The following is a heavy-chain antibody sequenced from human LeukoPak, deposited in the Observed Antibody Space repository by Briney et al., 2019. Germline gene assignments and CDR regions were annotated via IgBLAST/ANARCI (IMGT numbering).Heavy chain of an antibody. V-gene: IGHV1-24*01. D-gene: IGHD1-26*01. CDR3: ARDQWEQWRDRYYYMDV. CDR1: GYTLTELS. Sequence: ASVKVSCKVSGYTLTELSMHWVRQAPGKGLEWMGGFDPEDGETIYAQKFQGRVTMTEDTSTDTAYMELSSLRSDDTAVYYCARDQWEQWRDRYYYMDVWGKGTTVTVSS. CDR2: FDPEDGET. J-gene: IGHJ6*03.